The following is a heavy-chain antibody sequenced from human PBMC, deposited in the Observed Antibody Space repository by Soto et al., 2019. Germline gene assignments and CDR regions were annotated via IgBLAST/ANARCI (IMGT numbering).Heavy chain of an antibody. CDR2: ISGSGAST. Sequence: EVQLLESGGGLVQPGGSLRLSCAASGFTFSSYAMSWVRQAPGKGLEWVSAISGSGASTYYADSVKGRFTISRDNSKNTLFLQMISLRAEDTAVYYCAKTLGYSSRPIDYWGQGALVTVSS. CDR1: GFTFSSYA. D-gene: IGHD6-13*01. J-gene: IGHJ4*02. V-gene: IGHV3-23*01. CDR3: AKTLGYSSRPIDY.